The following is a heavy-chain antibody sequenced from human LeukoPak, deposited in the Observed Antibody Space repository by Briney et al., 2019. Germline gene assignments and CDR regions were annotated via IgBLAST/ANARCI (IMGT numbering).Heavy chain of an antibody. CDR1: GFTFSSYA. Sequence: GGSLRLSCAASGFTFSSYAMHWVRQAPGKGLEWVAVISYDGSNKYYADSVKGRFTISRDNSKNTLYLQMNSLRAEDTAVYYCATGGSGWYWDAFDIWGQGTTVTVSS. J-gene: IGHJ3*02. V-gene: IGHV3-30-3*01. D-gene: IGHD6-19*01. CDR3: ATGGSGWYWDAFDI. CDR2: ISYDGSNK.